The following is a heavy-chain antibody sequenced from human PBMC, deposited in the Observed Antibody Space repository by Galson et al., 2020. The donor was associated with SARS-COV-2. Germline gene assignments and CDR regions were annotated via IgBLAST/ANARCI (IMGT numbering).Heavy chain of an antibody. CDR2: INSYGNST. CDR1: GFSFSDYW. V-gene: IGHV3-74*01. CDR3: ARHSSGDY. J-gene: IGHJ4*02. D-gene: IGHD3-22*01. Sequence: GESLKISCAASGFSFSDYWMHWVRQAPGKGLVWVSRINSYGNSTNYADSVRGRFTVSRDNAKNMLYLQMNSLRAEYTAVYYCARHSSGDYWGQGTLVTVSS.